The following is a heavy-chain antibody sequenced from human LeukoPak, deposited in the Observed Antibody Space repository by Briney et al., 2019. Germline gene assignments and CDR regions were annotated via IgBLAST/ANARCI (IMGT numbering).Heavy chain of an antibody. CDR3: ATPAYYSGSYYFDY. Sequence: ASVKVSCKASGYTFTGYYMHWVRQAPGQGLEWMGWINPNSGGTNYAQKFQGRVTMTEDTSTDTAYMELSSLRSEDTAVYYCATPAYYSGSYYFDYWGQGTLVTVPS. CDR1: GYTFTGYY. CDR2: INPNSGGT. J-gene: IGHJ4*02. V-gene: IGHV1-2*02. D-gene: IGHD1-26*01.